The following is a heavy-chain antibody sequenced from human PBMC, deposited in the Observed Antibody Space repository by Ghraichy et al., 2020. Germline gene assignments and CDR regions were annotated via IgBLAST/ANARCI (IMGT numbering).Heavy chain of an antibody. V-gene: IGHV1-69*13. Sequence: SVKVSCKASGGTFSSYSISWVRQAPGQGLEWMGGIIPIFGTANYAQKFQGRVTITADESTSTAYMELSSLRSEDTAVYYCARDFHDDVVVVAARRSGFPFDPWGQGTLVTVSS. J-gene: IGHJ5*02. CDR3: ARDFHDDVVVVAARRSGFPFDP. CDR2: IIPIFGTA. D-gene: IGHD2-15*01. CDR1: GGTFSSYS.